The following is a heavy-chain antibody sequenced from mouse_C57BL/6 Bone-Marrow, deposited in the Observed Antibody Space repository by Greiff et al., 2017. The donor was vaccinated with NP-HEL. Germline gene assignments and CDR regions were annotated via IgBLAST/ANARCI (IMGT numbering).Heavy chain of an antibody. CDR3: ARVQLRLRGGYFDY. CDR1: GYTFTSYG. Sequence: VQLQQSGAELARPGASVKLSCKASGYTFTSYGISWVKQRTGQGLEWIGEIYPRSGNTYYNEKFKGKATLTADKSSRTEYMELRSLTSEDSAVYFCARVQLRLRGGYFDYWGQGTTLTVSS. CDR2: IYPRSGNT. D-gene: IGHD3-2*02. V-gene: IGHV1-81*01. J-gene: IGHJ2*01.